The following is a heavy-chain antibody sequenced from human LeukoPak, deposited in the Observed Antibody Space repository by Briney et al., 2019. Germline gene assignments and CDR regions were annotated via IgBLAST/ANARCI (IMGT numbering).Heavy chain of an antibody. CDR2: LYYSGST. D-gene: IGHD6-13*01. J-gene: IGHJ4*02. Sequence: SETLSLTCTVSGGPISSYYWSWIRQPPGMGLEWIGYLYYSGSTNYNPSLKSRVTISVDTSKNQFSLKLSSVTAADTAVYYCARHAYRAAAGTSLRFDYWGQGTLVTVSS. CDR3: ARHAYRAAAGTSLRFDY. V-gene: IGHV4-59*08. CDR1: GGPISSYY.